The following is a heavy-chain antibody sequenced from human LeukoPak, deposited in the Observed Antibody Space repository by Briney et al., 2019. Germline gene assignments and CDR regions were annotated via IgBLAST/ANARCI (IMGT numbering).Heavy chain of an antibody. CDR1: GFTFSTYA. V-gene: IGHV3-23*01. Sequence: GGSLRLSCAASGFTFSTYAMSWVRHTAGKGLEWVSGISSGGNTQYTESVKGRFTVSRDNSKNTLHLQMDSLRAEDTAIYYCTKDRRQWVVPYFDSWGQGTVVTVSS. J-gene: IGHJ4*02. CDR2: ISSGGNT. CDR3: TKDRRQWVVPYFDS. D-gene: IGHD6-19*01.